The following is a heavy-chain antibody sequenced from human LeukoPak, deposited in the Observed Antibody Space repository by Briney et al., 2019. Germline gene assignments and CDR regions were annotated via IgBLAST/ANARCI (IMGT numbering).Heavy chain of an antibody. CDR3: ARVRATVRFGESQEWFDP. D-gene: IGHD3-10*01. CDR2: INHSGST. CDR1: GGSFSGYY. V-gene: IGHV4-34*01. J-gene: IGHJ5*02. Sequence: SETLSLTCAVYGGSFSGYYWSWIRQPPGKGLEWIGEINHSGSTNYNPSLKSRVTISVDTSKNQFSLKLSSVTAADTAVYYCARVRATVRFGESQEWFDPWGQGTLVTVSS.